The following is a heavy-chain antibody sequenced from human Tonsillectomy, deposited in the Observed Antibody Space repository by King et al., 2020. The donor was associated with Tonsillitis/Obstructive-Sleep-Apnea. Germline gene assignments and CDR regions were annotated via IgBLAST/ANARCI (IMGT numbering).Heavy chain of an antibody. D-gene: IGHD6-6*01. CDR3: ARRGVMSARRFDY. CDR1: GFTVSGNY. J-gene: IGHJ4*02. V-gene: IGHV3-66*04. CDR2: IYSGGGT. Sequence: VQLVESGGGLVQPGGSLRLSCAASGFTVSGNYMTWVRQATGKGLEWVSVIYSGGGTYYADSVKGRFTISRDNSKNTLFLQMNSLRAEDTAVYYCARRGVMSARRFDYWGQGTLVPVSS.